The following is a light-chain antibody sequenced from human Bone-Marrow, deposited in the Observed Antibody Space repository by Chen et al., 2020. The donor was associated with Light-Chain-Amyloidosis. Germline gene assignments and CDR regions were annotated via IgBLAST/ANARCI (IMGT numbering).Light chain of an antibody. CDR3: QQYHTLPLT. V-gene: IGKV1-33*01. CDR2: DAS. CDR1: QDISNY. J-gene: IGKJ4*01. Sequence: DIKSTQSPSSLSASVGDRVSITCQASQDISNYLNWYLQKPGEAPKLLIYDASNLGAGVPSRFSGGRSGTHFTLTISSLQPEDVATFYCQQYHTLPLTFGGGTKLEIK.